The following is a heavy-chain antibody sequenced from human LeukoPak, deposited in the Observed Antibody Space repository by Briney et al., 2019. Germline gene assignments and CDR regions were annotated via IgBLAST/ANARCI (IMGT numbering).Heavy chain of an antibody. CDR2: INHSGST. V-gene: IGHV4-34*01. CDR3: ARDSLPGRIAAAGIFDY. D-gene: IGHD6-13*01. CDR1: GGSFSGYY. J-gene: IGHJ4*02. Sequence: PSETLSLTCAVYGGSFSGYYWSWIRQPPGKGLEWIGEINHSGSTNYNPSLKSRVTMSVDTSKNQFSLKLSSVTAADTAVYYCARDSLPGRIAAAGIFDYWGQGTLVTVSS.